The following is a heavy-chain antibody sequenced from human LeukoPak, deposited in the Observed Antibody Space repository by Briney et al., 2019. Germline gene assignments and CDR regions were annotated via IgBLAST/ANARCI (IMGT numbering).Heavy chain of an antibody. CDR2: ISSSSSYI. J-gene: IGHJ4*02. CDR3: ARWMSSSGSHHFDY. Sequence: GGSLRLSCAASGFTFSSYSMNWVRQAPGKGLEWVSSISSSSSYIYYADSVKGRFTISRDNSKNTLYLQMNSLRAEDTAVYYCARWMSSSGSHHFDYWGQGTLVTVSS. V-gene: IGHV3-21*04. D-gene: IGHD2-15*01. CDR1: GFTFSSYS.